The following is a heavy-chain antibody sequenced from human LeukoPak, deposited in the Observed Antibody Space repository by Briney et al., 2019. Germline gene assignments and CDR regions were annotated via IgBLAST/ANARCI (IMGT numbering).Heavy chain of an antibody. CDR2: INHSGST. J-gene: IGHJ4*02. CDR1: GGSFSGYY. CDR3: AREVATTTNPGTDY. D-gene: IGHD5-24*01. Sequence: SETLSLTCAVYGGSFSGYYWSWIRQPPGKGLEWIGEINHSGSTNYNPSLKSRVTISVDTSKNQFSLKLSSMTAADTAVYYCAREVATTTNPGTDYWGQGTLVTVSS. V-gene: IGHV4-34*01.